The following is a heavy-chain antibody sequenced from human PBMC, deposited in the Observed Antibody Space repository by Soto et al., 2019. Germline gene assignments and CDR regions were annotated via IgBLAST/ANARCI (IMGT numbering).Heavy chain of an antibody. CDR1: GFTFSSYG. J-gene: IGHJ4*02. CDR2: ISSDGSNK. CDR3: AKVRADYYYGSGPFDY. D-gene: IGHD3-10*01. Sequence: GGSLRLSCAASGFTFSSYGMHWVRQAPGKGLEWVALISSDGSNKYYADSVKGRFTISRDNSKDTLYLQMNSLRAEDTAVYYCAKVRADYYYGSGPFDYWGQGT. V-gene: IGHV3-30*18.